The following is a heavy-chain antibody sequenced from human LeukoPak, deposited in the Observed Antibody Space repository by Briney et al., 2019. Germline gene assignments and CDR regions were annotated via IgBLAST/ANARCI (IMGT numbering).Heavy chain of an antibody. V-gene: IGHV3-7*01. CDR3: AKYDGLLWFGELFDY. J-gene: IGHJ4*02. Sequence: GGSLRLSCAASGFTFNNYWMNWVRQAPGKGLEWVANIKQDGSEKYYVDSVKGRFTISRDNSKNTLYLQMNSLRAEDTAVYYCAKYDGLLWFGELFDYWGQGTLVTVSS. CDR1: GFTFNNYW. D-gene: IGHD3-10*01. CDR2: IKQDGSEK.